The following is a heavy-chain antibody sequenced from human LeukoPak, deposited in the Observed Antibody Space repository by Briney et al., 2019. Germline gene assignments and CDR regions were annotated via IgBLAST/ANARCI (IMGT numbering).Heavy chain of an antibody. CDR1: GGSISSSSYY. CDR2: IYYSGST. D-gene: IGHD3-10*01. V-gene: IGHV4-39*01. Sequence: SETLSLTCTVSGGSISSSSYYWGWIRQPPGKGLEWIGSIYYSGSTYYNPSLKSRVTISVDTSKNQFSLKLSSVTAADTAVYYCARHRNHGSGRSYAFDIWGQGTMVTVSS. J-gene: IGHJ3*02. CDR3: ARHRNHGSGRSYAFDI.